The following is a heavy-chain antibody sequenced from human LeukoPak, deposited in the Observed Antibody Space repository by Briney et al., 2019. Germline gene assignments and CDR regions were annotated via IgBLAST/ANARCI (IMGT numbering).Heavy chain of an antibody. Sequence: SETLSLTCTVSGYSISSGYYWGWIRQPPGKGLEWIGSIYHSGSTYYNPSLKSRVTISVDTSKNQFSLKLSSVTAADTAVYYCASTSPRWRFIAAAGKGLDYMDVWGKGTTVTVSS. CDR1: GYSISSGYY. D-gene: IGHD6-13*01. CDR2: IYHSGST. J-gene: IGHJ6*03. CDR3: ASTSPRWRFIAAAGKGLDYMDV. V-gene: IGHV4-38-2*02.